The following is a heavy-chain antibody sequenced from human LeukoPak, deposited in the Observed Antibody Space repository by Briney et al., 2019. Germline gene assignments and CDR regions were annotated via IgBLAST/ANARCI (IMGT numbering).Heavy chain of an antibody. V-gene: IGHV4-4*07. Sequence: SETLSLTCTVSGGSISSYYWSWIRQPAGKGLEWIGRIYTSGSTNYNPSLKSRVTISVDTSKNQFSLKLSSVTAADTAVYSCARGGGMGHYYYYMDVWGKGTTVTISS. D-gene: IGHD5-24*01. J-gene: IGHJ6*03. CDR2: IYTSGST. CDR3: ARGGGMGHYYYYMDV. CDR1: GGSISSYY.